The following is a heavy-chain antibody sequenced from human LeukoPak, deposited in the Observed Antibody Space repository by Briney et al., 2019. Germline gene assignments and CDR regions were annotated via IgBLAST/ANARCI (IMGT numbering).Heavy chain of an antibody. J-gene: IGHJ4*02. D-gene: IGHD3-3*02. CDR1: GGSITSYY. V-gene: IGHV4-59*01. Sequence: PSETLSLTCSVSGGSITSYYWSWVRQPPGKGLEWIGYIFYTGSTSYNPSLKSRVTISVDTSKNQFSLKLSSVTAADTAVYYCARGLHFWSGYYGYYFDYWGQGTLVTVSS. CDR3: ARGLHFWSGYYGYYFDY. CDR2: IFYTGST.